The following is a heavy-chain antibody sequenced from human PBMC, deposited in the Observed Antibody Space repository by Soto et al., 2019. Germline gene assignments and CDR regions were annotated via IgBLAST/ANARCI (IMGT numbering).Heavy chain of an antibody. Sequence: ASVKVSCKASGYTFTGYYMHWVRQAPGQGLEWKGWINPNSGGTNYAQKFQGWVTMTRDTSISTAYMELSRLRSDDTAVYYCARAIAKQDIVLVPAYYYYYYGMDVWGQGTTVTVSS. J-gene: IGHJ6*02. CDR2: INPNSGGT. V-gene: IGHV1-2*04. CDR3: ARAIAKQDIVLVPAYYYYYYGMDV. CDR1: GYTFTGYY. D-gene: IGHD2-2*01.